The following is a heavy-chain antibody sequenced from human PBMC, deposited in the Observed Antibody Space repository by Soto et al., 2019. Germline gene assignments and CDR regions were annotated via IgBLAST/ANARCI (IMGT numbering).Heavy chain of an antibody. Sequence: GASVKVSCKASGYTFTGYYIHWVPQAPGQGLEWMGWTSPSSLATNYAQRFQGRGTMSRHSATSTVYMQLSRLRSDDTAVYYCAKDRQWLVLGYYYYYGLEVWGQGTTLTVSS. CDR1: GYTFTGYY. V-gene: IGHV1-2*02. J-gene: IGHJ6*02. D-gene: IGHD6-19*01. CDR2: TSPSSLAT. CDR3: AKDRQWLVLGYYYYYGLEV.